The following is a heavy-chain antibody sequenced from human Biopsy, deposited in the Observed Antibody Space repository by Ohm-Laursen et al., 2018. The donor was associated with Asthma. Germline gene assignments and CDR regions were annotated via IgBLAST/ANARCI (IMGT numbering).Heavy chain of an antibody. V-gene: IGHV1-24*01. Sequence: ASVKVSCKLSGYSLTDLSMHWVRQAPGQGLEWMGGHDHEEGGTVSARRFQGRVTTTEDTSTDTAYMELSSLSSDDTAVYYCASDFPKDYVRYNFQFWGQGTLVTVSS. CDR3: ASDFPKDYVRYNFQF. J-gene: IGHJ4*02. D-gene: IGHD4-17*01. CDR2: HDHEEGGT. CDR1: GYSLTDLS.